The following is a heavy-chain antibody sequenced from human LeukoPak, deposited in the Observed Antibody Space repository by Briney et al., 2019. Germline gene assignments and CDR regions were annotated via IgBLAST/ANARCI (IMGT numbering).Heavy chain of an antibody. Sequence: AETLSLTCSVSGGSISSYYEIWIRHPPGKGLECRGYIHYSGNTNYNPSLKSRVTIPVDPSNNQFSLRMSSVTAADTAMYSSARGETNWASTNWGYYYYYMDVWGQGTPVTISS. V-gene: IGHV4-59*13. CDR2: IHYSGNT. CDR1: GGSISSYY. CDR3: ARGETNWASTNWGYYYYYMDV. J-gene: IGHJ6*03. D-gene: IGHD7-27*01.